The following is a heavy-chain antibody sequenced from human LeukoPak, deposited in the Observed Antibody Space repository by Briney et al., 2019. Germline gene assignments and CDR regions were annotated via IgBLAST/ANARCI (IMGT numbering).Heavy chain of an antibody. CDR3: ARDLRPPWGGFGELLRGFDY. V-gene: IGHV3-48*04. CDR1: GFTFSSYG. D-gene: IGHD3-10*01. CDR2: ISSSGSTI. J-gene: IGHJ4*02. Sequence: GGSLRLSCAASGFTFSSYGMSWVRQAPGKGLEWVSSISSSGSTIYYADSVKGRFTISGDNAKNSLYLQMNSLRAEDTAVYYCARDLRPPWGGFGELLRGFDYWGQGTLVTVSS.